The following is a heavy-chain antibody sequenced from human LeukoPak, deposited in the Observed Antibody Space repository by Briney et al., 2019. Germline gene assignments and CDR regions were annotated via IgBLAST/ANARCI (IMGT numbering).Heavy chain of an antibody. CDR3: ARGPAYYDFHEAGYYFDY. V-gene: IGHV1-2*02. Sequence: ASVKVSCKASGYTFTGYYMHWVRQAPGQGLEWMGWINPNSGGTNYAQKFQGRVTMTRDTSISTAYMELSRLRSDDTAVYYCARGPAYYDFHEAGYYFDYWGQGTLVTVSS. CDR2: INPNSGGT. J-gene: IGHJ4*02. D-gene: IGHD3-3*01. CDR1: GYTFTGYY.